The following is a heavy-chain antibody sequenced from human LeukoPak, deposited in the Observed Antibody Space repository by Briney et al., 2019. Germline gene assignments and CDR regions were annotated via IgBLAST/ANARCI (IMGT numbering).Heavy chain of an antibody. J-gene: IGHJ4*02. D-gene: IGHD3-10*01. CDR1: GGSISSSSYY. CDR3: ARGSITMVRGVIIRGHFDY. Sequence: SETLSLTCTVSGGSISSSSYYWSWIRQPPGKGLEWIGEINHSGSTNYNPSLKSRVTISVDTSKNQFSLKLSSVTAADTAVYYCARGSITMVRGVIIRGHFDYWGQGTLVTVSS. CDR2: INHSGST. V-gene: IGHV4-39*07.